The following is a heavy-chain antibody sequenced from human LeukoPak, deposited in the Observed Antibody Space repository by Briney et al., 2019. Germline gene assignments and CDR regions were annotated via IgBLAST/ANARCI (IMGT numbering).Heavy chain of an antibody. V-gene: IGHV3-30*02. CDR1: GFTFSSYG. J-gene: IGHJ6*02. D-gene: IGHD6-13*01. CDR2: IRYDGSNK. CDR3: ARDRSSWQYYYYGMDV. Sequence: PGGSLRLSCAASGFTFSSYGMHWVRQAPGKGLEWVAFIRYDGSNKYYADSVKGRFTISRDNSKNTLYLQMNSLRAEDTAVYYCARDRSSWQYYYYGMDVWGQGTTVTVSS.